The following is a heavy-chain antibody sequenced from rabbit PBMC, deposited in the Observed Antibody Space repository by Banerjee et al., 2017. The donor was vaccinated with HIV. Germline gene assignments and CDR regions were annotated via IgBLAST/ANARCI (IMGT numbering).Heavy chain of an antibody. CDR2: IDIGSSGNT. D-gene: IGHD4-1*01. CDR1: GFSFSSNYW. Sequence: QEQLEESGGDLVKPEGSLTLTCTASGFSFSSNYWICWVRQAPGKGLEWIACIDIGSSGNTYYATWAKGRFTLSKTSSTTVTLQMTSLTAADTATYFCARDLAGVIGWNFNFWGQGTLVT. J-gene: IGHJ4*01. V-gene: IGHV1S45*01. CDR3: ARDLAGVIGWNFNF.